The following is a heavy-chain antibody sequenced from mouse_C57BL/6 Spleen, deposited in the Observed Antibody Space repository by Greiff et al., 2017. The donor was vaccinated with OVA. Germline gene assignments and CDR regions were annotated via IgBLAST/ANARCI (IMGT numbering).Heavy chain of an antibody. J-gene: IGHJ4*01. CDR1: GYAFSSYW. CDR3: AKEGGRLRAMDY. D-gene: IGHD3-2*02. V-gene: IGHV1-80*01. CDR2: IYPGDGDT. Sequence: QVQLQQSGAELVKPGASVKISCKASGYAFSSYWMNWVKQRPGKGLEWIGQIYPGDGDTNFNGKFKGKATLTADKSSSTAYMQLSSLTSEDSAVYFCAKEGGRLRAMDYWGQGTSVTVSS.